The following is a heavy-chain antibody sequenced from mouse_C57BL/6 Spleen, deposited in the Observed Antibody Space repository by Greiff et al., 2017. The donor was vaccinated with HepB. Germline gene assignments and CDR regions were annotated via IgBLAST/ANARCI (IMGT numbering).Heavy chain of an antibody. J-gene: IGHJ4*01. V-gene: IGHV1-82*01. CDR1: GYAFSSSW. CDR3: IYYDYDDYAMDY. Sequence: QVQLQQSGPELVKPGASVKISCKASGYAFSSSWMNWVKQRPGKGLEWIGRIYPGDGDTNYNGKFKGKATLTADKSSSTAYMQLSSLTSEDSAVYFCIYYDYDDYAMDYWGQGTSVTVSS. CDR2: IYPGDGDT. D-gene: IGHD2-4*01.